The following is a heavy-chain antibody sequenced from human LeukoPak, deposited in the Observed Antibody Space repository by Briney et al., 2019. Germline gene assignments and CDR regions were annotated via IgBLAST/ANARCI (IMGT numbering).Heavy chain of an antibody. Sequence: GGSLRLSCAASGFTFSSYSMNWVRQAPGKGLEWVSSISSSSSYIYYADSVKGRFTISRDNAKNSLYLQMNSLRAEDTAVYYCARGGRTTWHGMDVWGQGTTVTVSS. CDR2: ISSSSSYI. CDR3: ARGGRTTWHGMDV. V-gene: IGHV3-21*01. D-gene: IGHD4-17*01. J-gene: IGHJ6*02. CDR1: GFTFSSYS.